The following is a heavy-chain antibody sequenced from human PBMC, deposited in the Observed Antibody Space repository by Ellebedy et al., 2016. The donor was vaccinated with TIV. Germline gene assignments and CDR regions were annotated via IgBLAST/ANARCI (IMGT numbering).Heavy chain of an antibody. J-gene: IGHJ6*02. CDR2: INGGNGNT. Sequence: AASVKVSCKASGYSFTSYAMHWVRQAPGQRLEWMGWINGGNGNTKYSQKFQARVTSTRDTSARTAYMELSSLRSEDTAVYYCAFPAHEYLSYAMDVWGQGTTVTVSS. D-gene: IGHD2/OR15-2a*01. CDR1: GYSFTSYA. V-gene: IGHV1-3*01. CDR3: AFPAHEYLSYAMDV.